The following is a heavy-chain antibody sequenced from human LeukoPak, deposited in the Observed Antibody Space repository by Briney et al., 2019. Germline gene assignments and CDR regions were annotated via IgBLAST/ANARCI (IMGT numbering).Heavy chain of an antibody. Sequence: GGSLRLSCAASGFTFSSYSMNWVRQAPGKGLEWVSSISSSSSYIYYADSVKGRFTISRDNSKNTLYLQMNSLRAEDTAVYYCAKTPIGVPYYFDYWGQGTLVTVSS. CDR3: AKTPIGVPYYFDY. V-gene: IGHV3-21*01. CDR1: GFTFSSYS. J-gene: IGHJ4*02. CDR2: ISSSSSYI. D-gene: IGHD6-19*01.